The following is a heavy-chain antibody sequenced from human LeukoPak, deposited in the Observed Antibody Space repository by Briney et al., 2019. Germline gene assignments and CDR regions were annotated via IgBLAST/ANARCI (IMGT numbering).Heavy chain of an antibody. J-gene: IGHJ4*02. CDR1: GGNFNSYA. V-gene: IGHV1-69*04. Sequence: SVKVSCKASGGNFNSYAISRVRQAPGQGPELMGRIIPILGIANYAQKFQGRVTITADKSTSTAYMELSSLRSEDTAVYYCARARNYYGSGSFWGQGTLVTVSS. D-gene: IGHD3-10*01. CDR2: IIPILGIA. CDR3: ARARNYYGSGSF.